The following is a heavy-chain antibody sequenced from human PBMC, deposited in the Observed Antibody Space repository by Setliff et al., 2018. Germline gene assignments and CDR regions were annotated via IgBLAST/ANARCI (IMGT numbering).Heavy chain of an antibody. V-gene: IGHV5-51*01. D-gene: IGHD3-10*01. CDR2: IYPGDSIT. CDR1: GYSFSTCW. CDR3: ARHPYYYGSGTYLDNNNRWFDP. J-gene: IGHJ5*02. Sequence: PVASLKISCKGSGYSFSTCWIGWVRQMPGKGLEWMGIIYPGDSITRYSPSFQVQVTISVDKSINTAYLQWSSLRASDTAIYYCARHPYYYGSGTYLDNNNRWFDPWGQGTLVTVSA.